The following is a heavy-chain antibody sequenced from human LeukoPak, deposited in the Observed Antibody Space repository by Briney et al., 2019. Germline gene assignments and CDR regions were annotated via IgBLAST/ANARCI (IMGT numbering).Heavy chain of an antibody. CDR2: IYNSGST. D-gene: IGHD5-12*01. Sequence: PSETLSLTCTVSGGSISSYYWSWIRQPPGKGLEWIGYIYNSGSTNYNPSLKSRVTISVDTSKNQFSLKLSSVTAVDTAVYYCARDLGGYVFDYWGQGTLVTVSS. CDR3: ARDLGGYVFDY. V-gene: IGHV4-59*01. J-gene: IGHJ4*02. CDR1: GGSISSYY.